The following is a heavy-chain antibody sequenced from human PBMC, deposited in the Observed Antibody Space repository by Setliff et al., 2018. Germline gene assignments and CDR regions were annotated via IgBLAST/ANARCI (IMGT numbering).Heavy chain of an antibody. J-gene: IGHJ4*02. D-gene: IGHD3-3*01. V-gene: IGHV3-7*03. Sequence: GGSLRLSCAASGFTFSSYWMSWVRQAPGKGLEWVANIMQDGGAQYYLDSVKGRFTVSRDNSNNTLYLHMISLRAEDTAVYFCARIFLYGTSWYFDNWGQGTLVTVSS. CDR2: IMQDGGAQ. CDR3: ARIFLYGTSWYFDN. CDR1: GFTFSSYW.